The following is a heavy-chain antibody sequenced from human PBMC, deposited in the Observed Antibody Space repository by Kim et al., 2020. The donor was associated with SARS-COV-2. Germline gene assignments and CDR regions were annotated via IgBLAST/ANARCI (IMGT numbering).Heavy chain of an antibody. CDR2: ITGSSDYT. V-gene: IGHV3-23*01. D-gene: IGHD1-7*01. CDR1: GFSFSDYA. Sequence: GGSLRLSCSASGFSFSDYAMNWVRQAPGKGLEWLSSITGSSDYTYYTDSVKGRFTISRDNSRNTLFFQMNNLKAEDTAVYYCAKRVKTGTPVVLDYWGQGVLVTVSS. CDR3: AKRVKTGTPVVLDY. J-gene: IGHJ4*02.